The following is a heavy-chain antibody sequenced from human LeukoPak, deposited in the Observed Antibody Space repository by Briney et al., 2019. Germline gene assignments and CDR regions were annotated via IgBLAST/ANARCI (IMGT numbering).Heavy chain of an antibody. Sequence: PGGSLRLSCTASGFAFSNHAMSWVRQAPGKGLEWVSSISISGGTTYYADSVKGRFTISRENSKSTLYLQMNSLRADDTAVYYCANEIRPNDYWGEGTLVSVCS. CDR3: ANEIRPNDY. J-gene: IGHJ4*02. CDR2: ISISGGTT. D-gene: IGHD4-17*01. V-gene: IGHV3-23*01. CDR1: GFAFSNHA.